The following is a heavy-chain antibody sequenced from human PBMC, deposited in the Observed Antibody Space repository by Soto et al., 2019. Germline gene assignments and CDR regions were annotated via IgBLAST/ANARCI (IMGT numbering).Heavy chain of an antibody. D-gene: IGHD3-10*01. CDR2: INHSGST. Sequence: QVQLQQWGAGLLKPSETLSLTCAVYGGSFSGYYWSWIRQPPGKGLEWIGEINHSGSTNYNPSLKSRVTISVDTSKNQFSLTLSSVAAAATAVYYCARGRRNLYYGSGSCWFDPWGQGTLVTVSS. J-gene: IGHJ5*02. CDR1: GGSFSGYY. V-gene: IGHV4-34*01. CDR3: ARGRRNLYYGSGSCWFDP.